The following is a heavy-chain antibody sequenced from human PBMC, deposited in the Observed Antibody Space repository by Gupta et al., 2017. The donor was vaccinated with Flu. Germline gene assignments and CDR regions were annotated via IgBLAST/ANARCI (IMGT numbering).Heavy chain of an antibody. CDR2: ISGSGGGT. V-gene: IGHV3-23*01. D-gene: IGHD3-9*01. CDR1: GFPFDTYA. Sequence: EEQLLESGGGLRQPGGSLRLSCAASGFPFDTYAMSWVRQAPGRGLEWVSSISGSGGGTYYSDSVKGRFTISRDNSNNTLYLQMDSLRVADTAIYFCAKSGISCDWLSNPDWFDPWGQGTLVTVSS. J-gene: IGHJ5*02. CDR3: AKSGISCDWLSNPDWFDP.